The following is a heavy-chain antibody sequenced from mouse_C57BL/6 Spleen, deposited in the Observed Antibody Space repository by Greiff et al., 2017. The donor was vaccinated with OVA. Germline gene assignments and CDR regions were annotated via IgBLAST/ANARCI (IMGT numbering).Heavy chain of an antibody. CDR3: AREGPQGYFDV. V-gene: IGHV1-52*01. J-gene: IGHJ1*03. Sequence: VQLQQSGAELVRPGSSVKLSCKASGYTFTSYWMHWVKQRPIQGLEWIGNIDPSDSETHYNQKFKDKATLTVDKSSSTAYMQLSSLTSEDSAVYYCAREGPQGYFDVWGTGTTVTVSS. CDR2: IDPSDSET. CDR1: GYTFTSYW.